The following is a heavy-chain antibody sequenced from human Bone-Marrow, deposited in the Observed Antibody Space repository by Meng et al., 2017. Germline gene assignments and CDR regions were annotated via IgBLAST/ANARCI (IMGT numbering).Heavy chain of an antibody. CDR3: TAMTGGSGWYGAFDI. D-gene: IGHD6-19*01. CDR2: ISWDGGST. Sequence: GESLKISCAASGFTFSSYGMHWVRQAPGKGLEWVSLISWDGGSTYYADSVKGRFTISRDNSKNSLYLQMNSLRAEDTAVCYCTAMTGGSGWYGAFDIWGQGTMVTVSS. V-gene: IGHV3-43D*03. CDR1: GFTFSSYG. J-gene: IGHJ3*02.